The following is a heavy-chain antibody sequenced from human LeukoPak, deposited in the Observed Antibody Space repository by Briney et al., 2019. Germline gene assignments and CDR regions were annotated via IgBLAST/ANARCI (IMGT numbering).Heavy chain of an antibody. CDR1: GFTLIHY. V-gene: IGHV1-2*02. D-gene: IGHD2-2*01. CDR3: ATADSVPAGDYHYWYMDV. Sequence: ASVNVSCKASGFTLIHYIHWARQDPRQGLRWIGWINPNRGDTEYAQKFQGRVTMTRDTSIRTVYMELSSLRSDDTAVYYCATADSVPAGDYHYWYMDVWGKGTTVTVSS. CDR2: INPNRGDT. J-gene: IGHJ6*03.